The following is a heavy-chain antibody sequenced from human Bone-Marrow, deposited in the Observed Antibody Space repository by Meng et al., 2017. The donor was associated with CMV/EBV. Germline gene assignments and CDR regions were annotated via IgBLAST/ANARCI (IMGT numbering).Heavy chain of an antibody. V-gene: IGHV3-30*02. CDR3: AKVSSRATRLSISH. J-gene: IGHJ4*02. CDR1: GFTFRSYA. Sequence: GESLKISCAASGFTFRSYAMSWVRQAPGKGLEWVAFIRYDGSNKYYADSVKGRFTISRGNSKNTLYLQMNSLRAEDTAVYYCAKVSSRATRLSISHWGQGTLVTVSS. D-gene: IGHD6-13*01. CDR2: IRYDGSNK.